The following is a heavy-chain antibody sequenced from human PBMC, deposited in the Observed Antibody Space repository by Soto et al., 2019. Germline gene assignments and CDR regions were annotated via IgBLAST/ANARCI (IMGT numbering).Heavy chain of an antibody. J-gene: IGHJ5*02. CDR1: GYTFTSYG. V-gene: IGHV1-18*04. D-gene: IGHD6-19*01. Sequence: ASLKVSCKASGYTFTSYGIYWVRQAPGQGLEWMGWISAYNGNTNYAQKLQGRVTMTTDTSTSTAYMELRSLRSDDTAVYYCARLIAVAEAKWFDPWGQGTLVTVSS. CDR2: ISAYNGNT. CDR3: ARLIAVAEAKWFDP.